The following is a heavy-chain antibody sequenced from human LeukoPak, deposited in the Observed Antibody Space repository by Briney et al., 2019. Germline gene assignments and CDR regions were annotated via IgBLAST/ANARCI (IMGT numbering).Heavy chain of an antibody. D-gene: IGHD2-2*01. CDR2: ISGSGGST. CDR3: AKSQLGYCSSTSCYAVY. J-gene: IGHJ4*02. CDR1: GFTFSSYA. V-gene: IGHV3-23*01. Sequence: PGGSLRLSCAASGFTFSSYAMSWVRQAPGKGLEWDSAISGSGGSTYYADSVKGRFTISRDNSKNTLYLQMNSLRAEDTAVYYCAKSQLGYCSSTSCYAVYWGQGTLVTVSS.